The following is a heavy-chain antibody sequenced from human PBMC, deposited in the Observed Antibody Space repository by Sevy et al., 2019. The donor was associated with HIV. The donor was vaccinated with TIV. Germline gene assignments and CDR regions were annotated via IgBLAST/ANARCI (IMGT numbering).Heavy chain of an antibody. D-gene: IGHD2-2*01. V-gene: IGHV3-23*01. Sequence: GGSLRLSCAASGLTFSSHAMSWVRQPPARGLEWVSAISGSGETTAYADSVKGRFTISRDNSKNTLYLLMNGLRADDTAVYFCATDSMLHLWRGYFDSWGQGTLVTVSS. CDR1: GLTFSSHA. CDR3: ATDSMLHLWRGYFDS. CDR2: ISGSGETT. J-gene: IGHJ4*02.